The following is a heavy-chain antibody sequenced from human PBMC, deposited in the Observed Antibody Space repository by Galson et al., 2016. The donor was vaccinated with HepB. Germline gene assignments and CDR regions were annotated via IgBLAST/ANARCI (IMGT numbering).Heavy chain of an antibody. V-gene: IGHV1-2*06. CDR2: INPNSGGT. CDR1: GYTFTGYY. CDR3: TRGGYLLGWFDP. D-gene: IGHD2-15*01. Sequence: SVKVSCKASGYTFTGYYMHWVRQAPGQGLEWMGRINPNSGGTNYAQKFQGRVTMTRDTSISTAYMELSRLRSDDTAVYYCTRGGYLLGWFDPWGQGTLVTVSS. J-gene: IGHJ5*02.